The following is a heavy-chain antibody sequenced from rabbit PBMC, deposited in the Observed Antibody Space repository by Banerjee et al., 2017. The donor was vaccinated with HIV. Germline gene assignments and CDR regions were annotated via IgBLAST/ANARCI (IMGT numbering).Heavy chain of an antibody. CDR1: GFDFSTYG. CDR3: VRDASSSGYHDDWLDL. CDR2: IDLLFGNT. J-gene: IGHJ5*01. V-gene: IGHV1S47*01. Sequence: QEQLVESGGGLVQPGGSLKLSCKASGFDFSTYGVSWVRQAPGKGLEWIGYIDLLFGNTFYASWVNGRFTISSQNAQNTLYLQLSSLTTADTATYFCVRDASSSGYHDDWLDLWGPGTLVTVS. D-gene: IGHD1-1*01.